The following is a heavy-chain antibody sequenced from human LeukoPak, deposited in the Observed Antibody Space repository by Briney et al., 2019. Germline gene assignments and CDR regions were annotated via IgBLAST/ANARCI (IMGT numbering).Heavy chain of an antibody. Sequence: GGSLRLSCAVSGFPFSSYTMYWVRQAPGKGLEWVSSISSSSSYIYYADSVKGRFTISRDNAKNSLYLQMNSLRAEDTAVYYCARVAYCGGDCYLYYFDYWGQGTLVSVSS. CDR3: ARVAYCGGDCYLYYFDY. CDR2: ISSSSSYI. CDR1: GFPFSSYT. V-gene: IGHV3-21*01. J-gene: IGHJ4*02. D-gene: IGHD2-21*02.